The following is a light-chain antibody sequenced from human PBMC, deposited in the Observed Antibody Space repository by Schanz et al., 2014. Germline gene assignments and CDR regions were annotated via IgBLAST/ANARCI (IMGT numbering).Light chain of an antibody. J-gene: IGLJ2*01. Sequence: QSALTQPASVSGSPGQSITISCTGTSSDVGSYNLVSWYQHHPGKAPKLMIYEGSKRPSGVSNRFSGSGSGNTASLTVSGLQAEDEADYFCSSYAGSDNVLFGGGTKLTVL. CDR2: EGS. CDR3: SSYAGSDNVL. CDR1: SSDVGSYNL. V-gene: IGLV2-14*02.